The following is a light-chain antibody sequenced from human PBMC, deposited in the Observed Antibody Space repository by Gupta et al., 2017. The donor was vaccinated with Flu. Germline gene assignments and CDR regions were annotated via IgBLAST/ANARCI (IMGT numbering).Light chain of an antibody. J-gene: IGKJ4*01. Sequence: VTRGEPASISGRSSQCRPDSRGFNYLDWYVQKPGQAPQLLIRVGSHRATGVPDRFSGSGSGTDFTLNISTVEAEDVGTYYCRQALQTPLTFGGGTKVEI. CDR2: VGS. V-gene: IGKV2-28*01. CDR1: QCRPDSRGFNY. CDR3: RQALQTPLT.